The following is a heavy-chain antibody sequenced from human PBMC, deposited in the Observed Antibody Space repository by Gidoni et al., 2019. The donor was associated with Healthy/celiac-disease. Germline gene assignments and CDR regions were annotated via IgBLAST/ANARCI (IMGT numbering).Heavy chain of an antibody. V-gene: IGHV4-59*01. Sequence: QVQLQESGPGLVKPSETLSLTCTVSGGSISSYYWSWIRQPPGKGQEWIGYIYYSGSTNYNPSLKSRVTISVDTSKNQFSLKLSSVTAADTAVYYCARARPSSGYYYGAFDIWGQGTMVTVSS. CDR1: GGSISSYY. D-gene: IGHD3-22*01. CDR2: IYYSGST. CDR3: ARARPSSGYYYGAFDI. J-gene: IGHJ3*02.